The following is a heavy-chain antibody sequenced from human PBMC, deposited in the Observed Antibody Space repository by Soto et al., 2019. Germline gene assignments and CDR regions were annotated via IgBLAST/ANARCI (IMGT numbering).Heavy chain of an antibody. CDR1: GFTFISYA. J-gene: IGHJ4*02. Sequence: PGGSLRLSCAASGFTFISYAMSCVRQAPWKWLEWVSVISGSGGSTYYADSVKGRFTISRDNSRNTLYLQMNSLRAEGTAVYYCAKCSPRYSSGLKAYYFDYWGQGTLVTVSS. V-gene: IGHV3-23*01. CDR2: ISGSGGST. D-gene: IGHD6-19*01. CDR3: AKCSPRYSSGLKAYYFDY.